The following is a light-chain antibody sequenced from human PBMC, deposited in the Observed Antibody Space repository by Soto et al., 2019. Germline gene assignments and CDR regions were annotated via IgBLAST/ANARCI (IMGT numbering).Light chain of an antibody. V-gene: IGLV2-14*01. CDR1: SNDVGGYNH. J-gene: IGLJ1*01. CDR2: NVS. Sequence: QSALTQPASVSGSPGQSITISCTGTSNDVGGYNHVSWYQQSPGKVPKLLIYNVSNRPSGVSDRFSGSKSGNTASLTISGLQAEDESDYFCTPSTSGSLYVLGTGTKATVL. CDR3: TPSTSGSLYV.